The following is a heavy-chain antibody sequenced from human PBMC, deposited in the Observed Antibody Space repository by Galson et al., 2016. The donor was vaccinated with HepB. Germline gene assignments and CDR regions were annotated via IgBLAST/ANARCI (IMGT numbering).Heavy chain of an antibody. CDR2: IKQDGSEK. J-gene: IGHJ4*02. Sequence: SLRLSCAASGFTFSSSWMSWVRQAPGKGLEWVANIKQDGSEKSYVDSVKGRFTISRDNAKNSLFLQMNSLRADDTAVYYCARAIATSYWGQGALVTVSS. V-gene: IGHV3-7*05. CDR3: ARAIATSY. CDR1: GFTFSSSW. D-gene: IGHD5-24*01.